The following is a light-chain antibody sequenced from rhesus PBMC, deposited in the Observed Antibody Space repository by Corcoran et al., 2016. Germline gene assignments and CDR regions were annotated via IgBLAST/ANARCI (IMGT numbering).Light chain of an antibody. Sequence: DIQMTQSPSSLSASVGDNVTITCRASQDINNYLNWFQQKSGRAPKLLIYDASSFESGVPSRFSGSVSGADFTLTISSLQPEDFATYYCIQHDTYQLTFGGGTKVEVK. V-gene: IGKV1-28*02. CDR3: IQHDTYQLT. J-gene: IGKJ4*01. CDR1: QDINNY. CDR2: DAS.